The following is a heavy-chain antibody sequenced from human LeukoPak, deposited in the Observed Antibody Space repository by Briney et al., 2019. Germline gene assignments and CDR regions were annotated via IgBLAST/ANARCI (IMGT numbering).Heavy chain of an antibody. V-gene: IGHV3-33*01. CDR1: GFTFSSYG. D-gene: IGHD6-13*01. CDR2: IWYDGSNK. CDR3: ARDRAAADLDY. Sequence: GRSLRLSCAASGFTFSSYGMHWVRQAPGKGLEWVAVIWYDGSNKFYADSVKGRFTISRDNSKNTLYLQMNSLRAEDTAVYYCARDRAAADLDYWGQGTLVTVSS. J-gene: IGHJ4*02.